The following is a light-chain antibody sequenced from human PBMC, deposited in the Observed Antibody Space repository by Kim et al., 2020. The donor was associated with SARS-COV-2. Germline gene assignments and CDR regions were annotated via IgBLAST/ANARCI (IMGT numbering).Light chain of an antibody. J-gene: IGKJ2*01. CDR2: KAS. CDR1: QSISDW. V-gene: IGKV1-5*03. CDR3: QHHNSYPYT. Sequence: IHMTQTPSTLSASVGDSVTITCRASQSISDWLAWYQQKPGKAPNLLIYKASTLESGVPSRFSGIGSGTEFSLTISSLQPDDFATYYCQHHNSYPYTFGQGTKLEI.